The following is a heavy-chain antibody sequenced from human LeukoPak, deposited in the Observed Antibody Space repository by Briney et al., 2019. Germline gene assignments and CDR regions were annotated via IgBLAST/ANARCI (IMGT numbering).Heavy chain of an antibody. CDR3: AKNVVVPAAIPA. V-gene: IGHV3-23*01. D-gene: IGHD2-2*02. CDR2: ISGSGGST. Sequence: GGSRRLSCAASGFTFSTYAIHWVRQAPGKGLEWVSAISGSGGSTYYADSVKGRFTISRDNSKNTLFLQMNSLRAEDTAVYYCAKNVVVPAAIPAWGQGTLVTVSS. J-gene: IGHJ4*02. CDR1: GFTFSTYA.